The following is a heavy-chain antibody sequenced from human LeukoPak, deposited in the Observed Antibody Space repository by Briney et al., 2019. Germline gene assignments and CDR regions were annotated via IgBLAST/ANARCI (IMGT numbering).Heavy chain of an antibody. Sequence: ASVKVSCKASGYTFTGYYMHWVRQATGQGLEWMGWINPNSGGTNYAQKFQGRVAMTRDTSISTAYMELSRLRSDDTAVYYCARDPGAPMVRGVTNYYYGMDVWGQGTTVTVSS. V-gene: IGHV1-2*02. D-gene: IGHD3-10*01. CDR2: INPNSGGT. CDR1: GYTFTGYY. J-gene: IGHJ6*02. CDR3: ARDPGAPMVRGVTNYYYGMDV.